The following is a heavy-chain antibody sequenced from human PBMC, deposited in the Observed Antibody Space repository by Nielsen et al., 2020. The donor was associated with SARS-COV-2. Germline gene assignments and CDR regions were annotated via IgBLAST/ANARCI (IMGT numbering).Heavy chain of an antibody. D-gene: IGHD3-3*01. V-gene: IGHV3-7*03. CDR2: IKQDGSEK. Sequence: GGPLRLSCAASEFTFSTYWMSWVRQAPGKGLEWVANIKQDGSEKYYVDSVKGRFTISRDNAKNSLYLKMNSLRAEDTAVYYCARGRYYDFWSGYLRPYCYCYYMDVWGKGTTVTVSS. CDR3: ARGRYYDFWSGYLRPYCYCYYMDV. CDR1: EFTFSTYW. J-gene: IGHJ6*03.